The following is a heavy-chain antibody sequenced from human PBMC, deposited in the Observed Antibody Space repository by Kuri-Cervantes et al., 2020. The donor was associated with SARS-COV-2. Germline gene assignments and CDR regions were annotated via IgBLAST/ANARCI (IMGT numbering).Heavy chain of an antibody. CDR2: IYYSGST. CDR3: AKTTMVQGVIISGWIDY. D-gene: IGHD3-10*01. CDR1: GGSISSSSYY. V-gene: IGHV4-39*01. Sequence: SETLSLTCTVSGGSISSSSYYWGWIRQPPGKGLEWIGSIYYSGSTYYNPSLKSRVTISVDTSKNQFSLKLSSVTAADTAVYYCAKTTMVQGVIISGWIDYWGQGTLVTVS. J-gene: IGHJ4*02.